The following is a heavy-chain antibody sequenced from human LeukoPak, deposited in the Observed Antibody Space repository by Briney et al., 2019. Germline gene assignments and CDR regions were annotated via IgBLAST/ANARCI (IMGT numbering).Heavy chain of an antibody. CDR2: LTGSGGST. D-gene: IGHD3-10*01. V-gene: IGHV3-23*01. Sequence: SGGSLRLSCAASGFTFSSYAMSWVRQAPGRGLEWVSGLTGSGGSTYYADPVKGRFTISRDNSKNTLYLQMNSLRAEDTAVYYCAKDLVESYLDALVYWGQGTLVTVSS. J-gene: IGHJ4*02. CDR1: GFTFSSYA. CDR3: AKDLVESYLDALVY.